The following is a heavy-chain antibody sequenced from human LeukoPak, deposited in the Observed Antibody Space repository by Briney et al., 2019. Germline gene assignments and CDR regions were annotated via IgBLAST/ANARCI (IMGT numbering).Heavy chain of an antibody. Sequence: GGSLRLSCAASGFTFSSHSMNWVRQAPGKGLVWVSRINTDGSGTSYADSVKGRFTISRDNAKNTLYLQMNSLRAEDTAVYYCARGLGSPVPTWFDPWGQGTLVAVSS. CDR2: INTDGSGT. CDR1: GFTFSSHS. V-gene: IGHV3-74*01. CDR3: ARGLGSPVPTWFDP. D-gene: IGHD3-16*01. J-gene: IGHJ5*02.